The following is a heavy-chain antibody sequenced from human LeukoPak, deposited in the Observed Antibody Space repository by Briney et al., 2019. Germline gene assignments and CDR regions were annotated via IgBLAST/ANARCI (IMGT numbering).Heavy chain of an antibody. CDR3: AREPYYGSGSHLHY. D-gene: IGHD3-10*01. J-gene: IGHJ4*02. V-gene: IGHV1-18*01. Sequence: ASVKVSCKASGYTFTTYGISWVRQAPGQGLEWMEWISAYNGNTNYAQKLQGRVTMTTDTSTSTAYMELRSLRSDDTAVYYCAREPYYGSGSHLHYWGQGTLVTVSS. CDR2: ISAYNGNT. CDR1: GYTFTTYG.